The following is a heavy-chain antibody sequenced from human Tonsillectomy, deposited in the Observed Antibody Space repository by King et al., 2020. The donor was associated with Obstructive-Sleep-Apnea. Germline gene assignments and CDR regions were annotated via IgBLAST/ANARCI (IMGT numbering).Heavy chain of an antibody. J-gene: IGHJ5*02. CDR3: AKDYSSSWRNWFDP. V-gene: IGHV3-23*04. CDR1: GFTFSSYA. CDR2: IRGIGGST. Sequence: VQLVESGGGLVQPGGSLRLSCAASGFTFSSYAMSWFRQAPGKGLEWFSAIRGIGGSTYYADSVKGRFTISRDNSKNTLYLQMNSLRAEDTAVYYCAKDYSSSWRNWFDPWGQGTLVTVSS. D-gene: IGHD6-13*01.